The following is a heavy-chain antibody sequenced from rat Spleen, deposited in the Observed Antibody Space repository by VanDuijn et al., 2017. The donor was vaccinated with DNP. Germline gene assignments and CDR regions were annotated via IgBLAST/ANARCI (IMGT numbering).Heavy chain of an antibody. Sequence: EVLLQESGPGLVKPSQSLSLTCSVTGFSITNNFKWSWIRKFPGNKLEWMGYVTNAGSTDYNPSIKSRISITTDTSKNQFFLQLNSVTTEDTATYYCARSGTTVVTGGAMDAWGQGTSVTVSS. CDR1: GFSITNNFK. V-gene: IGHV3-3*01. D-gene: IGHD1-1*01. CDR2: VTNAGST. CDR3: ARSGTTVVTGGAMDA. J-gene: IGHJ4*01.